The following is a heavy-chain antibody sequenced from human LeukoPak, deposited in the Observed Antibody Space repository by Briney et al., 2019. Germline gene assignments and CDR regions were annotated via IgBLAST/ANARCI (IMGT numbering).Heavy chain of an antibody. Sequence: PSETLSLTCTVSGGSISSSSYYWAWIRQPPGKGLEWIGTIDYSENTYYNPSLKSRVTISVDTSKNGFSLKLSSVTAADTAVYYCARQYIDILTGYHRGELYWYFDLWGRGTLVTVSS. D-gene: IGHD3-9*01. CDR1: GGSISSSSYY. V-gene: IGHV4-39*01. J-gene: IGHJ2*01. CDR2: IDYSENT. CDR3: ARQYIDILTGYHRGELYWYFDL.